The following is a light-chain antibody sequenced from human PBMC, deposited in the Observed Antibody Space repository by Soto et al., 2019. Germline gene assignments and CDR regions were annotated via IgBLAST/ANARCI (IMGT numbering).Light chain of an antibody. J-gene: IGKJ4*01. V-gene: IGKV3-20*01. CDR2: RTS. Sequence: VLTQSPGTLSLSPGERGTLSCRASQTINSVQLAWYQQKPGHAPRLLIFRTSTRATGTPDRFSGSGSGTDFTLTISRLEPEDFAVYYCQHYDGTPLTFGGGTKVEIK. CDR3: QHYDGTPLT. CDR1: QTINSVQ.